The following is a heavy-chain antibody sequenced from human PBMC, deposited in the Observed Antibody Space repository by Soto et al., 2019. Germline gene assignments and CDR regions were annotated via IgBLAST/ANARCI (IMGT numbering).Heavy chain of an antibody. CDR3: ARGGSSSGYIY. Sequence: QVQLLQSGTEVKEPGASVKVSCKASGYTFTSFDISGVRQAPGQGLEWVGWTTASNTHTNYAQKLQGRVTMTTDTTTPTAYNALRSLRSDDTAIYYCARGGSSSGYIYWGQGTLVTVSS. V-gene: IGHV1-18*04. D-gene: IGHD3-22*01. CDR1: GYTFTSFD. J-gene: IGHJ4*02. CDR2: TTASNTHT.